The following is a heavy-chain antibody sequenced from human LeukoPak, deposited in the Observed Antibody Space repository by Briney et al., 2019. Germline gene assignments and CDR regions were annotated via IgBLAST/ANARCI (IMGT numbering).Heavy chain of an antibody. Sequence: GGSLRLSCAASGFSLSGYWMHWVRQAPGKGLEWVSVIYSGGSTYYADSVKGRFTISRDNSKNTLYLQMNSLRAEDTAVYYCASSLGLPFDYWGQGTLVTVSS. CDR2: IYSGGST. CDR3: ASSLGLPFDY. D-gene: IGHD2-21*01. V-gene: IGHV3-66*01. CDR1: GFSLSGYW. J-gene: IGHJ4*02.